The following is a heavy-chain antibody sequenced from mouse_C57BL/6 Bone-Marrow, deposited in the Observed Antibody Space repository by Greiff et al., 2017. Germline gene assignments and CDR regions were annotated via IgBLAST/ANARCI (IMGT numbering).Heavy chain of an antibody. CDR2: ITPNNGGT. V-gene: IGHV1-18*01. Sequence: EVQLQQPGPELVKPGASVKIPCKASGYTFTDYNMDWVKQSHGKSLEWIGDITPNNGGTIYNQKFKGKATLTVDKSSSTAYMELRSLTSEDTAVYYCARRGIIPGYCDVWCTGTTVTVSS. D-gene: IGHD1-1*01. CDR3: ARRGIIPGYCDV. J-gene: IGHJ1*03. CDR1: GYTFTDYN.